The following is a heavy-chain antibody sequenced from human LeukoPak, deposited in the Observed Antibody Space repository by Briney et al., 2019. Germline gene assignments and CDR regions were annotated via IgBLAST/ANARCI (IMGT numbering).Heavy chain of an antibody. J-gene: IGHJ4*02. V-gene: IGHV3-48*02. CDR3: ARDSATAFDY. CDR2: ISSSRTTV. D-gene: IGHD5-12*01. Sequence: GGSLRLSCAVSGFIFSNSGLHWVRQAPGKGLEWLSYISSSRTTVYSADSVKGRFIISRDNAKNSLYLQMNSLRDEDMAVYFCARDSATAFDYWGQGTLVTVSS. CDR1: GFIFSNSG.